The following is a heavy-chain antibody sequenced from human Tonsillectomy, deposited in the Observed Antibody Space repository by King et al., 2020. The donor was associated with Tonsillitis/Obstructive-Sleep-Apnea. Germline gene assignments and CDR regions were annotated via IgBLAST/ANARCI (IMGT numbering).Heavy chain of an antibody. J-gene: IGHJ5*02. CDR1: GYTFTSYG. CDR3: ARDGMTTVTTTPGRQNWFDP. D-gene: IGHD4-11*01. CDR2: INAYNGNT. Sequence: QLVQSGAEVKKPGASVKVSCKASGYTFTSYGISWVRQAPGQGLEWMGWINAYNGNTNYAQKLQGRVTMTTDTSTSTAYMELRSLRSDDTAVYYCARDGMTTVTTTPGRQNWFDPWGQGTLVPSPQ. V-gene: IGHV1-18*01.